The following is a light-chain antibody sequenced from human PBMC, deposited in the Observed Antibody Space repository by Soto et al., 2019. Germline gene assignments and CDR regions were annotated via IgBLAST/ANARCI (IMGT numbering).Light chain of an antibody. CDR2: GAS. J-gene: IGKJ2*01. CDR1: QRVSSNY. V-gene: IGKV3-20*01. Sequence: IALTQSPGTLSLSPGERATLSCRASQRVSSNYVAWYQHKPGQAPRLLIHGASIRATGIPYRFSGSGSGTDFTLTISRLEPEDFAVYYCHQYGTLPYAFGQGTKLQIK. CDR3: HQYGTLPYA.